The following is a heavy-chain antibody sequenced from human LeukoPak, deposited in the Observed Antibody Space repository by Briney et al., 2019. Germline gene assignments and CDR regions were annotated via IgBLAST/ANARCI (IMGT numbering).Heavy chain of an antibody. Sequence: SETLSLTCAVSGYSISSGYYWSWIRQPPGKGLEWIGCIYYSGSTYYNPSLKSRVTISVDTSKNQFSLKLSSVTAADTAVYYCAREITGTNVDYWGQGTLVTVSS. CDR1: GYSISSGYY. D-gene: IGHD1-20*01. CDR2: IYYSGST. V-gene: IGHV4-30-4*08. J-gene: IGHJ4*02. CDR3: AREITGTNVDY.